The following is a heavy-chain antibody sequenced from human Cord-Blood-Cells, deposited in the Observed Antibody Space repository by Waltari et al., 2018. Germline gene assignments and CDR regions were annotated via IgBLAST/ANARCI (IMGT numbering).Heavy chain of an antibody. Sequence: QVQLVQSGAEVKKPGASVKVSCKASGYTFTSYAMHWVRQAPGQRLERMGWINAGNGNTKYAQKCKGRVTITRDTSASTAYMGLSSLRSEDTAGYYCARAEITMIVVDYYYGMDVWGQGTTVTVSS. CDR3: ARAEITMIVVDYYYGMDV. J-gene: IGHJ6*02. CDR1: GYTFTSYA. D-gene: IGHD3-22*01. CDR2: INAGNGNT. V-gene: IGHV1-3*01.